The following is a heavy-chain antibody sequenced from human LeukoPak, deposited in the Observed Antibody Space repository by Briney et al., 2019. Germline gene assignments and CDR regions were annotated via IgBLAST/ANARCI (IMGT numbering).Heavy chain of an antibody. CDR3: GTLLSNGPFDY. Sequence: ASVMVSCKASGYTFTGYYMHWVRQAPGQGLEWMGYIYPNSGATKYAQKFQGGVTMTRDTSISTAYMELSGLGSDDTAVYYCGTLLSNGPFDYWGQGSLVTVSS. J-gene: IGHJ4*02. V-gene: IGHV1-2*02. CDR1: GYTFTGYY. CDR2: IYPNSGAT.